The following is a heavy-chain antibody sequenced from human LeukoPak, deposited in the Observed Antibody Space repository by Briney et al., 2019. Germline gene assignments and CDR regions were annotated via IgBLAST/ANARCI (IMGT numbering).Heavy chain of an antibody. CDR3: ARDEWYYYGSGSNDAFDI. D-gene: IGHD3-10*01. Sequence: GGSLRLSCAASGFTFSSYEMNWVRRAPGKGLEWVSYISSSGSTIYYADSVKGRFTISRDNAKNSLYLQMNSLRAEDTALYYCARDEWYYYGSGSNDAFDIWGQGTMVTVSS. CDR2: ISSSGSTI. J-gene: IGHJ3*02. CDR1: GFTFSSYE. V-gene: IGHV3-48*03.